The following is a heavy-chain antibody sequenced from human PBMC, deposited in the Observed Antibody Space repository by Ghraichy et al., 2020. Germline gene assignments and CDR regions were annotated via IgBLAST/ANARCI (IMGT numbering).Heavy chain of an antibody. CDR1: GYTFTSYG. D-gene: IGHD3-3*01. CDR2: ISAYNGDT. CDR3: ARDRTTIFGVVIRFHYMDV. Sequence: ASVKVSCKASGYTFTSYGISWVRQAPGQGLEWMGWISAYNGDTNYAQKLQGRVTMTTDTSTSTAYMKLRSLRSDDTAVYYCARDRTTIFGVVIRFHYMDVWGKGTTVTVSS. J-gene: IGHJ6*03. V-gene: IGHV1-18*01.